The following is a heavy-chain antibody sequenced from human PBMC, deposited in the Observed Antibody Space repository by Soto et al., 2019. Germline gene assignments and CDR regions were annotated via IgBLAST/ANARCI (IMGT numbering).Heavy chain of an antibody. D-gene: IGHD3-16*02. CDR3: ARAIKGVISQAHGWYFDL. J-gene: IGHJ2*01. V-gene: IGHV1-69*02. Sequence: QVQLVQSGAEVKKPGSSVKVSCKASGGTFSSYTISWVRQAPGQGLEWMGRIIPILGIANYAQKFQGRVTITADKSTSTAYMELSSLRSEDTAVYYCARAIKGVISQAHGWYFDLWGRGTLVTVSS. CDR2: IIPILGIA. CDR1: GGTFSSYT.